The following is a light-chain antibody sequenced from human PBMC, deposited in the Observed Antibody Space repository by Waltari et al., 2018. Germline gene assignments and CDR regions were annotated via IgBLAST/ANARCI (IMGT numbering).Light chain of an antibody. J-gene: IGKJ4*01. CDR1: QSISSY. CDR3: QQIYITPAT. Sequence: DIQMTQSPSSLSAYVGDRVTHTCRASQSISSYLSWYQHQPGKAPKLLIYTASTLQGGVPPRFSGSGSGTDFTLTIRSLQVEDSATYYCQQIYITPATFGGGTKVEIK. V-gene: IGKV1-39*01. CDR2: TAS.